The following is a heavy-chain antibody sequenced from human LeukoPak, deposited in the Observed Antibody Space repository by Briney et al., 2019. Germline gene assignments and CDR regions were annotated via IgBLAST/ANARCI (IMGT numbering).Heavy chain of an antibody. CDR1: GFTFSNYW. CDR3: AKVKASWWDLLFDY. J-gene: IGHJ4*02. D-gene: IGHD1-26*01. V-gene: IGHV3-23*01. Sequence: GGSLRLSCAASGFTFSNYWMHWVRQAPGKGLEWVSAITGSGGRTYYADSVKGRSTISRDNSKNTLFLQMNSLRAEDTAVYYCAKVKASWWDLLFDYWGQGTLVTVSS. CDR2: ITGSGGRT.